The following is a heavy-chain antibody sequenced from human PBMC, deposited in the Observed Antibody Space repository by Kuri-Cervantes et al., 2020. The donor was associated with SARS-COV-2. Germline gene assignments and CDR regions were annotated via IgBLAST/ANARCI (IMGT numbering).Heavy chain of an antibody. Sequence: GGSLRLSCAASGFTVSSNYMNWVRQAPGKGLEWVSSIGSRSSSTYYSDSVRGRFTISRDNAKNSLYLQMNSLRAEDTAVYYCARDPSQGRADIWGQGTMVTVSS. J-gene: IGHJ3*02. CDR1: GFTVSSNY. CDR3: ARDPSQGRADI. V-gene: IGHV3-21*01. CDR2: IGSRSSST.